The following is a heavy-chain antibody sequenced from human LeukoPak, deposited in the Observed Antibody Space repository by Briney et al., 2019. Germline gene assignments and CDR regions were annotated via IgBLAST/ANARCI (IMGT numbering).Heavy chain of an antibody. CDR2: INHSGST. V-gene: IGHV4-34*01. CDR1: GGSFSGYY. D-gene: IGHD4-11*01. CDR3: ARGHSIEPYYYYYYMDV. J-gene: IGHJ6*03. Sequence: PSETLSLTCAVYGGSFSGYYWSWIRQPPGKGLEWIGEINHSGSTNYNPSLKSRVTISVDTSKDQFSLKLRSVTAADTAVYYCARGHSIEPYYYYYYMDVWGKGTTVTVSS.